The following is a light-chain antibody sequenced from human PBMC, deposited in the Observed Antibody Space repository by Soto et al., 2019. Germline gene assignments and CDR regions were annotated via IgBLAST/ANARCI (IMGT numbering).Light chain of an antibody. J-gene: IGKJ2*03. Sequence: EIVLTQSPGTLSLSPGERATLSCRASQSVSSSYLAWYQQKPGQAPRLLIYGASNRATGIPDRFSGSGSGTDFTLTISRLEPEDFAVYYCHQYGSSHSFGQGTKVDIK. CDR3: HQYGSSHS. CDR2: GAS. CDR1: QSVSSSY. V-gene: IGKV3-20*01.